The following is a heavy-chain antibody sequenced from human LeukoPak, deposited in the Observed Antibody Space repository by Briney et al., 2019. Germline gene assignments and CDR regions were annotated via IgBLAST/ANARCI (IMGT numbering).Heavy chain of an antibody. CDR3: AREYYYGSAILYYFDS. D-gene: IGHD3-10*01. J-gene: IGHJ4*02. CDR2: IRQDGSEK. V-gene: IGHV3-7*01. Sequence: GGSLRLSCAASGFTFSSYWMSWVRQAPGKGLEWVANIRQDGSEKFYVDSVRGRFTISRDNAKKSLYLQMNSLRADDTAVYYCAREYYYGSAILYYFDSWGQGTLVTVSS. CDR1: GFTFSSYW.